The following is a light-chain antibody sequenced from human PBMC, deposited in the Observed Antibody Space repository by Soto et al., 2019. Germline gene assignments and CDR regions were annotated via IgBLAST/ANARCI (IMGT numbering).Light chain of an antibody. Sequence: QSVLTQPPSASGTPGQRVTISCSGSSSNVGGNPVNWYQHVPTTAPKLLIYTNTQRPSGVPDRFSGSKSGTSASLAISVLQSEDEADYYCASWDDSLNGPVFGTGTKVTVL. V-gene: IGLV1-44*01. CDR1: SSNVGGNP. CDR2: TNT. CDR3: ASWDDSLNGPV. J-gene: IGLJ1*01.